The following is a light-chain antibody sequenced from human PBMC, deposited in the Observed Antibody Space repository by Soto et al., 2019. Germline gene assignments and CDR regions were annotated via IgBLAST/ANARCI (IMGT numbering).Light chain of an antibody. CDR2: AAS. Sequence: EIVLTQSPGTLSLSPGERATLSCRASQSISGSYLAWYQQKPGQAPRLLIYAASNRATGIPDRFSGSGSGTDFTLTISRLEPEDFAVYYCQQYGSSPRTFGQGTKVDIK. V-gene: IGKV3-20*01. CDR1: QSISGSY. CDR3: QQYGSSPRT. J-gene: IGKJ1*01.